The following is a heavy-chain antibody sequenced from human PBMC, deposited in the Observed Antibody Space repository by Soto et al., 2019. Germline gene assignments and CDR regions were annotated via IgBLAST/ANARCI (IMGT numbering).Heavy chain of an antibody. CDR3: ARDPFRPSRGGLYGPNYYYGMDV. D-gene: IGHD2-15*01. CDR1: GFTFSSYW. J-gene: IGHJ6*02. V-gene: IGHV3-7*05. CDR2: IKQDGSEK. Sequence: GGSLRLSCAASGFTFSSYWMSWVRQAPGKGLEWVANIKQDGSEKYYVDSVKGRFTISRDNAKDSLCLQMNSLRAEDTAVYYCARDPFRPSRGGLYGPNYYYGMDVWGQGTTVTVSS.